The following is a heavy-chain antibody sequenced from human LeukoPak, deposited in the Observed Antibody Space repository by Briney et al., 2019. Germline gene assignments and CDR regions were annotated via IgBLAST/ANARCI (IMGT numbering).Heavy chain of an antibody. D-gene: IGHD6-13*01. Sequence: PGGSLRLSCAASGFAFSSYAVSWVRQAPGKGLEWVSSISGTGGRTYYADSVKGRFTISRDNSKNTLDLQMNSLRADDTAVYYCARDGYSNYWYLNLWGQGTLVTVSS. J-gene: IGHJ4*02. CDR1: GFAFSSYA. CDR2: ISGTGGRT. V-gene: IGHV3-23*01. CDR3: ARDGYSNYWYLNL.